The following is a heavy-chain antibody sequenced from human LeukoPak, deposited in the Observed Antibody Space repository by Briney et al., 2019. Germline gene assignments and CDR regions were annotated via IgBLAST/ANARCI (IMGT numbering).Heavy chain of an antibody. D-gene: IGHD6-13*01. CDR2: ISSSGSTI. Sequence: PGGSLRLSCAASGFTFSSYEMNWVRQAPGKGLEWVSYISSSGSTIYYADSVKGRFTISRDNAKNSLYLQMNSLRAEDTAVYYCARSMAAAGTRRGSFGGQGTMVTVSS. CDR3: ARSMAAAGTRRGSF. V-gene: IGHV3-48*03. J-gene: IGHJ3*01. CDR1: GFTFSSYE.